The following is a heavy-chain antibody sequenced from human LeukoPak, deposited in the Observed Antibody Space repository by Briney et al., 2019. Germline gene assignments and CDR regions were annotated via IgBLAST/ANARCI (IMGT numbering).Heavy chain of an antibody. Sequence: PSETLSLTYTVSGGSISSYYWSWIRQPPGKGLERIGYIYYSGSTNYNPSLKSRVTISVDTSKNQFSLKLSSVTAADTAVYYCARGKDYVPPYYFDYWGQGTLVTVSS. J-gene: IGHJ4*02. V-gene: IGHV4-59*01. CDR2: IYYSGST. D-gene: IGHD4-17*01. CDR1: GGSISSYY. CDR3: ARGKDYVPPYYFDY.